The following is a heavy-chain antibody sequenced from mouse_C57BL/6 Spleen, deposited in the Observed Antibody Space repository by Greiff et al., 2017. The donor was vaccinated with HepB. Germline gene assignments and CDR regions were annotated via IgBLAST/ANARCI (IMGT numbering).Heavy chain of an antibody. CDR3: ARWWITAAFYAMDY. Sequence: EVMLVESVAELVRPGASVKLSCTASGFNIQNTYMHWVKQRPEQGLEWIGRIDPANGNTKYAPKFQGKATITADTSSNTAYLQLSSLTSEDTAIYYCARWWITAAFYAMDYWGQGTSVTVSS. CDR1: GFNIQNTY. J-gene: IGHJ4*01. D-gene: IGHD1-2*01. CDR2: IDPANGNT. V-gene: IGHV14-3*01.